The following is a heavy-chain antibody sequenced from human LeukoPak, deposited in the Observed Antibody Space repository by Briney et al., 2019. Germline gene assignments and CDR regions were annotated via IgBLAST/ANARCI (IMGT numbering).Heavy chain of an antibody. V-gene: IGHV1-46*01. J-gene: IGHJ6*02. Sequence: ASVKVSCKASGYTFTSYYMRWVRQAPGQGLEWMGIINPSGGSTSYAQKFQGRVTMTRDTSTSTVYMELSSLRSEDTAVYYCARDLTGDNGMDVWGQGTTVTVSS. CDR3: ARDLTGDNGMDV. CDR1: GYTFTSYY. D-gene: IGHD7-27*01. CDR2: INPSGGST.